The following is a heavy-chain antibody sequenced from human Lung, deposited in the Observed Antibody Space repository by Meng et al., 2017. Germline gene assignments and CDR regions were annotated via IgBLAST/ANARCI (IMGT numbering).Heavy chain of an antibody. Sequence: GAGLLKPSETLSRTCVVSGGSFSDYDLSWIRQRPGKGLEWIGEINHSVSTNYNPSLESRATISVDTSQNNLSLKLSSVTAADSAVYYCARGPTTMAHDFDYWGQGTLVTVSS. CDR1: GGSFSDYD. J-gene: IGHJ4*02. CDR3: ARGPTTMAHDFDY. V-gene: IGHV4-34*01. CDR2: INHSVST. D-gene: IGHD4-11*01.